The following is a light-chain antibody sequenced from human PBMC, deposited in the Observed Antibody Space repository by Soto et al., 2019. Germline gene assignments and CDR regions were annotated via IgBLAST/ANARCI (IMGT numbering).Light chain of an antibody. Sequence: QSALTQPGSVSGSPGQSIIISCTGTSSDIGNYKHVSWYQQHPGKVPTLIMFDVSSRPSGVSNRFSGSKSGNTASLTISGLQADDEADYYCSSYTDLGLSVFGTGTKLTVL. CDR1: SSDIGNYKH. CDR3: SSYTDLGLSV. CDR2: DVS. V-gene: IGLV2-14*03. J-gene: IGLJ1*01.